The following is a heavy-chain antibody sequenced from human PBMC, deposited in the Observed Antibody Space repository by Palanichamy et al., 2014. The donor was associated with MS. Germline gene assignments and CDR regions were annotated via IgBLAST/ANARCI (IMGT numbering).Heavy chain of an antibody. CDR3: ARPGSGSSGWYLTFDY. Sequence: EVQLVQSGAEVKKPGESLRISCKGSGYSFTSYWISWVRQMPGKGLEWMGRIDPSDSYTNYSPSFQGHVTISADKSISTAYLQWSSLKASDTAMYYCARPGSGSSGWYLTFDYWGQGTLVTVSS. V-gene: IGHV5-10-1*03. CDR1: GYSFTSYW. CDR2: IDPSDSYT. J-gene: IGHJ4*02. D-gene: IGHD6-19*01.